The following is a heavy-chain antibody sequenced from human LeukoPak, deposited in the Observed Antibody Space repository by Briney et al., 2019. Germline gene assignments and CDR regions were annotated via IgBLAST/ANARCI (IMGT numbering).Heavy chain of an antibody. Sequence: ASVKVSCKASGSTFTSYGVNWVRQAPGQGLEWMGWISAYTGNTNYAQKLQGRVTMTTDSSTSTAYMELRSLRSDDTAVYYSARDLGSLGSSWSFAYWGQGTLVTVSS. J-gene: IGHJ4*02. CDR3: ARDLGSLGSSWSFAY. CDR2: ISAYTGNT. CDR1: GSTFTSYG. D-gene: IGHD6-13*01. V-gene: IGHV1-18*01.